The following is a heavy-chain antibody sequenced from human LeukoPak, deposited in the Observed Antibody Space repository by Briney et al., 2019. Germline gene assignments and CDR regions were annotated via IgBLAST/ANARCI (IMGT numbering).Heavy chain of an antibody. D-gene: IGHD1-1*01. CDR1: GGSFSGYY. V-gene: IGHV4-34*01. Sequence: SETLSLTCAVYGGSFSGYYWSWNRQPPGKGLEWIGEINHSGSTNYNPSLKSRVTISVDTSKNQFSLKLSSVTAADTAVYYCARAVRVDDAFDIWGQGTMVTVSS. CDR3: ARAVRVDDAFDI. J-gene: IGHJ3*02. CDR2: INHSGST.